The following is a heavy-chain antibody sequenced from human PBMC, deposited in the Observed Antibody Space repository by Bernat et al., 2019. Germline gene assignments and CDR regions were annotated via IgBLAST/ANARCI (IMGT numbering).Heavy chain of an antibody. J-gene: IGHJ4*02. CDR2: ISYDGSNK. CDR3: ARAYYDIVTSVDY. CDR1: GFTFSSYA. D-gene: IGHD3-9*01. Sequence: QVQLVESGGGVVQPGRSLRLSCAASGFTFSSYAMHWVRQAPGKGLEWVAVISYDGSNKYYADSVKGRFTISRDNSKNTLYLQMNSLRAEDTAVYYCARAYYDIVTSVDYWGQGTLVTVSS. V-gene: IGHV3-30-3*01.